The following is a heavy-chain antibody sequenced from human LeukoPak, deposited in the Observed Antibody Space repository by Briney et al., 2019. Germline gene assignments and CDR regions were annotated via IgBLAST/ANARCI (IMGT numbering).Heavy chain of an antibody. CDR3: ARENNDYGGKKAFDY. V-gene: IGHV4-59*06. Sequence: SETLSLTCTVSGGSISGYYWSWIRQPAGKGLEWIGHIHYSGNTYYNPSLKSRVSISVDTSKNQFSLKLSSVTAADTAVYYCARENNDYGGKKAFDYWGQGTLVTVSS. CDR2: IHYSGNT. CDR1: GGSISGYY. D-gene: IGHD4-23*01. J-gene: IGHJ4*02.